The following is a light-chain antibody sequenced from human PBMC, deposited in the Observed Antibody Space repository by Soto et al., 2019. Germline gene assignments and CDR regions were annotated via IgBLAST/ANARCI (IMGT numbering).Light chain of an antibody. CDR1: QTISTW. J-gene: IGKJ5*01. CDR2: DAS. CDR3: QQYNNYPIT. Sequence: DIQRTQSPSTLSASLRDRVGISCRASQTISTWLAWYQQKPGKAPKLLIYDASSLQSGVPSRFSGSRSGTEFTLTISSLQPDDFATYYCQQYNNYPITFGRGTRLEI. V-gene: IGKV1-5*01.